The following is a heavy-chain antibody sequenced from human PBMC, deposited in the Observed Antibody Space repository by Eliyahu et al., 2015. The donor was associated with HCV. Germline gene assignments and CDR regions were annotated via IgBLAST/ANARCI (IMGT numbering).Heavy chain of an antibody. D-gene: IGHD3-16*01. J-gene: IGHJ4*02. CDR2: VYISGST. CDR1: GGSXXSYY. V-gene: IGHV4-4*07. CDR3: AREQGGGSLPRPLDY. Sequence: QVQLQESGPGLVKPSETLSLTCTVXGGSXXSYYWXWIRQPAGKGLEWIGRVYISGSTNYNPSLKSRVTMSVDTSMNQFSLKLSSVTAADTAVYYCAREQGGGSLPRPLDYWGQGTLVTVSS.